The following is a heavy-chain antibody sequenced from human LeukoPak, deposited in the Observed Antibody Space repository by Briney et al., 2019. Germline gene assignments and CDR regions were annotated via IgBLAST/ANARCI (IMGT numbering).Heavy chain of an antibody. CDR2: INPNSGGT. J-gene: IGHJ6*02. CDR3: AKPYYYDSSGYYYYYYYGMDV. V-gene: IGHV1-2*02. Sequence: ASVKVSCKASGYTFTSYHMHWVRQAPGQGLEWMGWINPNSGGTNYAQKFQGRVTMTRDTSISTAYMELSRLRSDDTAVYYCAKPYYYDSSGYYYYYYYGMDVWGQGTTVTVS. CDR1: GYTFTSYH. D-gene: IGHD3-22*01.